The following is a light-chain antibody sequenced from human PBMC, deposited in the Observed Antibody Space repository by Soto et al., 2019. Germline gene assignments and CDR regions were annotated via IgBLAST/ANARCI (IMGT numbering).Light chain of an antibody. CDR1: SSDVGGYHY. J-gene: IGLJ1*01. Sequence: QSALTQPRSVSGSPGQSVTISCTGTSSDVGGYHYVSWYQQHPGRAPTFMIYDVTKRPSGVPDRFSGSKSGNTASLTISGLQVEDEADYYCCSYAGSYFVFGNGTKVTVL. CDR3: CSYAGSYFV. V-gene: IGLV2-11*01. CDR2: DVT.